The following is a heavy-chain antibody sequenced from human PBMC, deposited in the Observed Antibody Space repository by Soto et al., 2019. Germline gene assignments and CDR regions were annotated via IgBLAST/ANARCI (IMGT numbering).Heavy chain of an antibody. J-gene: IGHJ3*02. D-gene: IGHD4-17*01. CDR2: INPSGGST. CDR1: GYTFTSYY. CDR3: ASETTVTRDAFDI. V-gene: IGHV1-46*03. Sequence: GASVKVSCKASGYTFTSYYMHWVRQAPGQGLEWMGIINPSGGSTSYAQKFQGRVTMTRDTSTSTVYMELSSLRSEDTAVYYCASETTVTRDAFDIWGQRTMVTVSS.